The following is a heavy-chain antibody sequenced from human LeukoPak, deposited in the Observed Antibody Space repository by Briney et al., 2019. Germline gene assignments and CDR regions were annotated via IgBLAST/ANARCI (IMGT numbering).Heavy chain of an antibody. CDR1: GYFISNGYF. CDR2: IYHSGST. CDR3: ARVLAAAGTLDY. V-gene: IGHV4-38-2*02. Sequence: SETLSLTCTVSGYFISNGYFWGWIRQSPGQGLEWIGSIYHSGSTNYNPSLKSRVTISVDKSKNQFSLKLSSVTAADTAVYYCARVLAAAGTLDYWGQGTLVTVSS. J-gene: IGHJ4*02. D-gene: IGHD6-13*01.